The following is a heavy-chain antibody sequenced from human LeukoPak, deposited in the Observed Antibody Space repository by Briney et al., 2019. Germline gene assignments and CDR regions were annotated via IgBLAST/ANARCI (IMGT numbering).Heavy chain of an antibody. CDR3: AKGGVWGDNWFDP. V-gene: IGHV3-23*01. Sequence: GGSLRLSCAASGFTFSSYAMSWVRQAPGKGLEWVSVLSGSGGTTYYADSVKGRFTISRDNSKNTLYLQVNSLRAEDTAVYYCAKGGVWGDNWFDPWGQGTLVTVSS. CDR1: GFTFSSYA. CDR2: LSGSGGTT. J-gene: IGHJ5*02. D-gene: IGHD2-8*02.